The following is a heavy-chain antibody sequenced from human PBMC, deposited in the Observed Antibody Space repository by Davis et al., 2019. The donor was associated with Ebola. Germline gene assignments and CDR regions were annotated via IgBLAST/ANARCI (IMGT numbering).Heavy chain of an antibody. Sequence: GGSLRLSCEGSGFTFRSFGMQWVRQAPGRGLEWVSYISGSGSTLYYADSVKGRFTISRDNAKNSLYLQMNSLRAEDTAVYYCARRADYWGQGTLVTVSS. V-gene: IGHV3-48*01. CDR3: ARRADY. CDR1: GFTFRSFG. CDR2: ISGSGSTL. J-gene: IGHJ4*02.